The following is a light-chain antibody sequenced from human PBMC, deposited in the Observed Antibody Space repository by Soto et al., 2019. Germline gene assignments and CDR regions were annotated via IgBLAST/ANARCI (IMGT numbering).Light chain of an antibody. CDR2: LNSDGSH. Sequence: QLVLTQSPSASASLGASVKVTCTLSSGHSSYAIAWHQQQPEKGPRYLMKLNSDGSHNKGDGIPDRFSGSSSGAERYLTISSLQSEDEADYYCQTWGTGILVFGGETKVTVL. V-gene: IGLV4-69*01. J-gene: IGLJ2*01. CDR3: QTWGTGILV. CDR1: SGHSSYA.